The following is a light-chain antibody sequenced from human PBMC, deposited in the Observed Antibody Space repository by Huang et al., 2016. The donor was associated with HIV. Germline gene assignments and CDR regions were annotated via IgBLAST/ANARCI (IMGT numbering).Light chain of an antibody. CDR1: QSVFSTSTNKDY. Sequence: DIVMAQSPVSLAVSLGERATLTCRSSQSVFSTSTNKDYLAWFQQNPGQPPKLLLFWSSTREVGVPDRFSGSGSGTHFTLTIANLEADDAAIYYCQQYYASPQTFGQGTRV. CDR2: WSS. CDR3: QQYYASPQT. V-gene: IGKV4-1*01. J-gene: IGKJ1*01.